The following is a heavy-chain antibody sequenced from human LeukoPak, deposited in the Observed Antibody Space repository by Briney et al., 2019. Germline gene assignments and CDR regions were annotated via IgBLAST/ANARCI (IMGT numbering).Heavy chain of an antibody. CDR2: ITSSGDST. D-gene: IGHD3-10*01. CDR1: GFTFSNYG. Sequence: PGGSLRLSCAASGFTFSNYGMSWVRQAPGKGLKWVSTITSSGDSTYYADSVKGRFTISRDNSKNTLYLQMNSLRADDTAVYYCAKFPYGSGSNGFDNWGQGTLVTVSS. CDR3: AKFPYGSGSNGFDN. V-gene: IGHV3-23*01. J-gene: IGHJ4*02.